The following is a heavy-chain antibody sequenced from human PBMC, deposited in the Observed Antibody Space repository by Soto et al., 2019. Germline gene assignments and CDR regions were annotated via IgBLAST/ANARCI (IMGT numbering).Heavy chain of an antibody. Sequence: PGESLKISCKGSGYSFTSYWIGWVRQMPGKGLEWMGIIYPGDSDTRYSPSFQGQVTISADKSISTAYLQWSSLKASDTAMYYCARSSCSSTSCYTESVDTAVVSNGMDVWGQGTTVTVSS. CDR2: IYPGDSDT. V-gene: IGHV5-51*01. J-gene: IGHJ6*02. CDR1: GYSFTSYW. CDR3: ARSSCSSTSCYTESVDTAVVSNGMDV. D-gene: IGHD2-2*02.